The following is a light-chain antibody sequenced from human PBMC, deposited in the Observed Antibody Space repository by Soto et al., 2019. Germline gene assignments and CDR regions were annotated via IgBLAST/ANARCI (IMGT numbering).Light chain of an antibody. J-gene: IGKJ1*01. Sequence: DIQLTPSASTVCASVGASITITCRASQSISSWLAWYQQKPGKAPKLLIYDASSLESGVPSRFSGSGSGTEFTLTISSLQPDDFATYYCQHYNSYSEAFGQGTNVDIK. V-gene: IGKV1-5*01. CDR2: DAS. CDR1: QSISSW. CDR3: QHYNSYSEA.